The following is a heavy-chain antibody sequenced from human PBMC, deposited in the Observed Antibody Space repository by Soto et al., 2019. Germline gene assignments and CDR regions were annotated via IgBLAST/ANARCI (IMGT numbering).Heavy chain of an antibody. J-gene: IGHJ4*02. D-gene: IGHD2-15*01. V-gene: IGHV3-23*01. Sequence: LGRASSRVTFSISTVGWARKTTGKGLEWVSSISGSTGNTYYADSVKGRFTVSRDNSKNTLYLQMNSLRAEDTALYYCAKGLCSDGYSYGTDSGQGTLGTVYS. CDR3: AKGLCSDGYSYGTD. CDR2: ISGSTGNT. CDR1: RVTFSIST.